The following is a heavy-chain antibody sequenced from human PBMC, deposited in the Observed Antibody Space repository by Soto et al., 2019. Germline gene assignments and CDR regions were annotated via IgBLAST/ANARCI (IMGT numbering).Heavy chain of an antibody. J-gene: IGHJ3*02. D-gene: IGHD3-22*01. V-gene: IGHV3-30*18. CDR2: ISYDGSNE. CDR3: AKVDTIILVVSDAFEI. CDR1: GFTFSKCG. Sequence: QVQLVESGGGVVQPGSSLRLSCAAYGFTFSKCGMHWVRQAPGKGLEWVAVISYDGSNEYYADSVKGRFTISRDNSNNTLYLQMNSLRDEDTAVYYCAKVDTIILVVSDAFEIWGQGTMVTVSS.